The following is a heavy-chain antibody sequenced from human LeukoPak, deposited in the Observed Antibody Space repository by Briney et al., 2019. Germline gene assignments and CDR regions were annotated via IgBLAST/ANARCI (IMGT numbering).Heavy chain of an antibody. D-gene: IGHD3-22*01. CDR1: GDSVSSNSAA. CDR3: ARELLFYYDSSGYDYFDY. J-gene: IGHJ4*02. V-gene: IGHV6-1*01. CDR2: TYYRSKWYN. Sequence: SQTLSLTCAISGDSVSSNSAAWNWIRQSPSRGLEWLGRTYYRSKWYNDYAVSVKSRITINPDTSKNQFSLQLNSVTPEDTAVYYCARELLFYYDSSGYDYFDYWGQGTLVTVSS.